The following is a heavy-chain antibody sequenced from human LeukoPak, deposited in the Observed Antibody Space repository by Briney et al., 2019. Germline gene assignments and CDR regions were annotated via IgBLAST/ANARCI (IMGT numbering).Heavy chain of an antibody. V-gene: IGHV3-23*01. Sequence: GGSLRLSCAASGFTFSSHAMSWVRQAPGKGLEWVSAISGSGGSTYYADSVKGRFTISRDNSKNTLYLQMNSLRAEDTAVYYCAKGIAAAGTSPTYNWFDPWGQGTLVTVSS. D-gene: IGHD6-13*01. CDR3: AKGIAAAGTSPTYNWFDP. J-gene: IGHJ5*02. CDR1: GFTFSSHA. CDR2: ISGSGGST.